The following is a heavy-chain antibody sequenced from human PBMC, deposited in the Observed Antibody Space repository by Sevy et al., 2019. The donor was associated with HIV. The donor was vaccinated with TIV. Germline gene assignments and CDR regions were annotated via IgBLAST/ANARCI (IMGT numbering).Heavy chain of an antibody. V-gene: IGHV3-9*01. J-gene: IGHJ6*02. CDR2: ISWNSVSL. CDR1: GFSFGDYA. CDR3: AKDNRPATMSNSSYYYYYGMDV. Sequence: GGSLGLSCAASGFSFGDYAMHWVRQAPGKGLEWVSGISWNSVSLDYADSVKGRFTISRDNAKNSLFLQMNRLRSEDTALYYCAKDNRPATMSNSSYYYYYGMDVWGQGTTVTVSS. D-gene: IGHD6-6*01.